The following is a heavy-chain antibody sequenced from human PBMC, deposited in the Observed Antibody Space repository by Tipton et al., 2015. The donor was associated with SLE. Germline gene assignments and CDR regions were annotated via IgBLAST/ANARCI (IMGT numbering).Heavy chain of an antibody. J-gene: IGHJ6*03. V-gene: IGHV4-34*01. CDR1: GGSFSGYY. CDR3: ARAGVTIFGVVEAGYYYMDV. CDR2: INHSGST. D-gene: IGHD3-3*01. Sequence: TLSLTCAVYGGSFSGYYWSWIRQPPGKGLEWIGEINHSGSTNYNPSLKSRVTISVDTSKNQFSLKLSSVTAADTAVYYCARAGVTIFGVVEAGYYYMDVWGKGTMVTVSS.